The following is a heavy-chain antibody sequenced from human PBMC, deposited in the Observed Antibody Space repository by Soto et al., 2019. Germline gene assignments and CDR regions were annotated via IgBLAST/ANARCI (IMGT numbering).Heavy chain of an antibody. CDR2: IKDGGST. J-gene: IGHJ4*02. CDR1: GGSFTGYY. Sequence: QVQLQQWGAGLLKPSETLSLTCAVNGGSFTGYYLSWVRQPPGKGLEWIGEIKDGGSTNYIQSLRSRVTISADTSKKHVSLKGTSVTPADTAVYYCARGQEGVVATHWDQGTLVTVSS. D-gene: IGHD3-22*01. V-gene: IGHV4-34*01. CDR3: ARGQEGVVATH.